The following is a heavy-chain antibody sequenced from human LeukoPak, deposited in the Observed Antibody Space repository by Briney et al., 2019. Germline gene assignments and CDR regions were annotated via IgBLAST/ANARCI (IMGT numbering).Heavy chain of an antibody. CDR1: GYTFTSYD. V-gene: IGHV1-8*01. CDR2: MNPNSGNT. D-gene: IGHD2-15*01. J-gene: IGHJ6*02. Sequence: GASVKVSCKASGYTFTSYDINWVRQAPGQGLEWMGWMNPNSGNTGYAQKFQGRVTMTRNTSISTAYMELSSLRSEDTAVYYCARVESCSGGSCYFYYYYGMDVWGQGTTVTVSS. CDR3: ARVESCSGGSCYFYYYYGMDV.